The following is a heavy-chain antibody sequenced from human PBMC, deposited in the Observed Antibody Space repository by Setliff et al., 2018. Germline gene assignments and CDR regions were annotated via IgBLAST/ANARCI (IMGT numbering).Heavy chain of an antibody. CDR1: GGSISSSSYY. CDR3: ARTYNFWSGYFDY. CDR2: IYYSGST. J-gene: IGHJ4*02. Sequence: SETLSLTCTVSGGSISSSSYYWGWIRQPPGKGLEWIGSIYYSGSTNNNPSLKSRVTISVDTSKNQFSLKLSSVTAADTAVYYCARTYNFWSGYFDYWGQGTLVTVSS. D-gene: IGHD3-3*01. V-gene: IGHV4-39*07.